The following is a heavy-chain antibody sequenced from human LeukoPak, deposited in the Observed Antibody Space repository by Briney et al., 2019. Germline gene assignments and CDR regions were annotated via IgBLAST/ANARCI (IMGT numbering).Heavy chain of an antibody. D-gene: IGHD6-6*01. CDR3: ARELVREALDI. V-gene: IGHV1-46*01. J-gene: IGHJ3*02. CDR2: SNPSGGST. Sequence: ASVKVSCKASGYIFSNYYMHWVRQAPGQGLEWMGISNPSGGSTSYAQKFQGRVTMTRDMSTSTVYMELSSLRSEDTAVYYCARELVREALDIWGQGTVVTVSS. CDR1: GYIFSNYY.